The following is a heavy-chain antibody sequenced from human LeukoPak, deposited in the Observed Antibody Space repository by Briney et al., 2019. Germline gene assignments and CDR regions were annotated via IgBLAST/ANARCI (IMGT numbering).Heavy chain of an antibody. CDR2: INTGNGNT. J-gene: IGHJ5*02. V-gene: IGHV1-3*04. CDR1: GYTFTSNA. Sequence: ASVKVSCKAAGYTFTSNAMHWVRQAPGQRPEWMGWINTGNGNTKYSQKFQGRVTISRDTSANTAYMEVSSLRSEDTAVYYCARGAAEGLDRWGQGTLVTVSS. CDR3: ARGAAEGLDR. D-gene: IGHD6-13*01.